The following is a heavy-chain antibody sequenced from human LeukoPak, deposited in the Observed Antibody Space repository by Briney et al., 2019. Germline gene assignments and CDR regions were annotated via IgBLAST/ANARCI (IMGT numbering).Heavy chain of an antibody. J-gene: IGHJ4*02. CDR1: GFTFSSYA. CDR2: ISSSGDST. Sequence: PGGSLRLSCAASGFTFSSYAMHWVRQAPGKGLEYVSAISSSGDSTYYANSVKGRFTISRDNSKNTLYLQMGSLRAEDMAVYYCARRGGEDTISAPYCFDYWGQGTLVTVSS. CDR3: ARRGGEDTISAPYCFDY. V-gene: IGHV3-64*01. D-gene: IGHD3-9*01.